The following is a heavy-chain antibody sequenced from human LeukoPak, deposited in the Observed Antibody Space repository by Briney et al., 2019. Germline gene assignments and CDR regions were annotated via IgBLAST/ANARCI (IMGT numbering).Heavy chain of an antibody. CDR3: ARDNGENYHTAFDY. J-gene: IGHJ4*02. CDR2: IHGDGRTT. D-gene: IGHD2-8*01. CDR1: GFTFSGYW. Sequence: GGSLRLSCAASGFTFSGYWIHWVRQVPGKGLVWVSRIHGDGRTTTYADSVKGRFTISRDNAKNTLYLQMNSLRAEDTAVYYCARDNGENYHTAFDYWGQGTLSPSPQ. V-gene: IGHV3-74*01.